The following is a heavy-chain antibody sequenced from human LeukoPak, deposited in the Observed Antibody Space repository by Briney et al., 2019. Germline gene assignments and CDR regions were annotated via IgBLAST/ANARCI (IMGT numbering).Heavy chain of an antibody. Sequence: ASVKVSCKASGGTFSSYALSWVRQAPGQGLEWMGWISAYNGNTNYAQKLQGRLTMTTDTSTNTAYMELRSLRSDDTAVYYCARDHSSSGQLFDYWGQGTPVTVSS. CDR1: GGTFSSYA. CDR2: ISAYNGNT. V-gene: IGHV1-18*01. D-gene: IGHD6-13*01. CDR3: ARDHSSSGQLFDY. J-gene: IGHJ4*02.